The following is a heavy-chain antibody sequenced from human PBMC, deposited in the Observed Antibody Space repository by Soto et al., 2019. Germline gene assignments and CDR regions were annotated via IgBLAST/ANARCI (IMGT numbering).Heavy chain of an antibody. CDR3: ARDMRLEDYGDFNFDY. J-gene: IGHJ4*02. Sequence: EASVKVSCKASGYTFTSYGISWVRQAPGQGLEWMGWISAYNGNTNYAQKLQGRVTMTTDTSTSTAYMELRSLRSDDTAVYYCARDMRLEDYGDFNFDYWGQGTLVTVSS. V-gene: IGHV1-18*01. CDR1: GYTFTSYG. CDR2: ISAYNGNT. D-gene: IGHD4-17*01.